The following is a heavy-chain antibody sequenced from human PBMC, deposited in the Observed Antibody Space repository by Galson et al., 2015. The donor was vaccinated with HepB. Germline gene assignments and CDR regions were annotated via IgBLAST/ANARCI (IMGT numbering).Heavy chain of an antibody. CDR2: ISHDGSNK. D-gene: IGHD4-23*01. V-gene: IGHV3-30-3*01. CDR1: GFTFSSYS. Sequence: SLRLSCAASGFTFSSYSMHWVRQAPGKGLECVAFISHDGSNKYYADAVKGSVTISRDNSKNTMVLQMDSLGTEDTAVYFCARDLRWGNTDYWGQGTLVTVSS. J-gene: IGHJ4*02. CDR3: ARDLRWGNTDY.